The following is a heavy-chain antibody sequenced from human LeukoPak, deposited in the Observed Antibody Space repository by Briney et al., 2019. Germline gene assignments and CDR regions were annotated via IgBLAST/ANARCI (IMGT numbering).Heavy chain of an antibody. CDR1: GCSFTSYW. Sequence: GGSLKISCKGSGCSFTSYWIGWGRQMPGKGLEWMGIIYPGDSDARYSPSFQGQVTISADKSISTAYLQWSSLKASDTAMYYCARQGLGIRSPALDYWGQGTLVTVSS. CDR2: IYPGDSDA. CDR3: ARQGLGIRSPALDY. V-gene: IGHV5-51*01. D-gene: IGHD1-14*01. J-gene: IGHJ4*02.